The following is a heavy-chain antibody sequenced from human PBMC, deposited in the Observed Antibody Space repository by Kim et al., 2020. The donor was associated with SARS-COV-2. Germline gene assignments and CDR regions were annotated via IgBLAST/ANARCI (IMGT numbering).Heavy chain of an antibody. V-gene: IGHV4-31*02. J-gene: IGHJ2*01. Sequence: YNPSLKSRVTISVDPSKNPFSLKLSSVTAADTAVYYCARKPHDDYGGDLWGRGTLVTVSS. CDR3: ARKPHDDYGGDL. D-gene: IGHD4-17*01.